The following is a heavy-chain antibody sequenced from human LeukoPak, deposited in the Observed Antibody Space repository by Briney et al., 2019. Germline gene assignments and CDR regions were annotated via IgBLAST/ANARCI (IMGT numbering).Heavy chain of an antibody. CDR1: GSTFDDYA. V-gene: IGHV3-9*01. CDR3: AKFFSGTVLDAFDI. D-gene: IGHD3-10*01. J-gene: IGHJ3*02. CDR2: ISWNSGSI. Sequence: GRSLRLSCAASGSTFDDYAMHWVRQAPGKGLEWVSGISWNSGSIGYADSVKGRFTISRDNAKNSLYLQMNSLRAEDTALYYCAKFFSGTVLDAFDIWGQGTMVTVSS.